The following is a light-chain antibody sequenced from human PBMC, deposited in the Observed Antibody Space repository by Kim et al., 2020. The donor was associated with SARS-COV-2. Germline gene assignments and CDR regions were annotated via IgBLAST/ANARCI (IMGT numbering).Light chain of an antibody. V-gene: IGLV3-21*04. Sequence: APGKTARITCGGNHIGSKSVRWYQQKPGQATVLVIYYDSDRPSGIPERFSGSNSGNTATLTISRVEAGDEADYYCQVWDSSSDHWVFGGGTKLTVL. J-gene: IGLJ3*02. CDR1: HIGSKS. CDR2: YDS. CDR3: QVWDSSSDHWV.